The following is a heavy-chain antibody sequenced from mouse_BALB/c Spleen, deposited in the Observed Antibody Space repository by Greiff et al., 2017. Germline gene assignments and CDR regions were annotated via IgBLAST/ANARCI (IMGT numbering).Heavy chain of an antibody. CDR2: INPSNGRT. D-gene: IGHD1-2*01. CDR3: ARGNYGYDFDY. J-gene: IGHJ2*01. V-gene: IGHV1S81*02. Sequence: VQLQQPGAELVKPGASVKLSCKASGYTFTSYWMHWVKQRPGQGLEWIGEINPSNGRTNYNEKFKSKATLTVDKSSSTAYMQLSSLTSEDSAVYYCARGNYGYDFDYWGQGTTLTVSS. CDR1: GYTFTSYW.